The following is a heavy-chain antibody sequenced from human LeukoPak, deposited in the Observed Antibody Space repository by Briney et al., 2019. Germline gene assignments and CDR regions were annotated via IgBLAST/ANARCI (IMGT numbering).Heavy chain of an antibody. Sequence: ASVKVSCKASVYTFTDYGISWVRQAPGQGLEWMGWISGYNGNTNYAQKFQGRVTMTTDTSTSTAYMELRSLRSDDTAVYYCARDERGSGSWSFYFDYWGQGTLVTVSS. D-gene: IGHD3-10*01. V-gene: IGHV1-18*01. CDR3: ARDERGSGSWSFYFDY. J-gene: IGHJ4*02. CDR2: ISGYNGNT. CDR1: VYTFTDYG.